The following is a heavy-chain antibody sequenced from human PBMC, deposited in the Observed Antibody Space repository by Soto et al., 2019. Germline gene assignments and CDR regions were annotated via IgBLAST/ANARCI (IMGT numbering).Heavy chain of an antibody. CDR1: GGTFNTFA. J-gene: IGHJ4*02. Sequence: QVQLEQSGAEVKKPGSSVKVSCKASGGTFNTFAISWVRQAPGQGLEWLGGIIPIFETAIYAQRLQDRLTITADESTRTAYMELSRLTSDDPAIYFCATSTSSSWQNDYWGLGTLVVVSS. D-gene: IGHD6-13*01. V-gene: IGHV1-69*01. CDR2: IIPIFETA. CDR3: ATSTSSSWQNDY.